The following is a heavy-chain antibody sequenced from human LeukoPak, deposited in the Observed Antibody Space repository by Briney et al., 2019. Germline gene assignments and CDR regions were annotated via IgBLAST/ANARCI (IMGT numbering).Heavy chain of an antibody. J-gene: IGHJ4*02. CDR1: GFSVSSYE. Sequence: GGSVRLSCVASGFSVSSYEVNWARQAPGKGLEWISFISSSGTSVEYADSVKGRFSISRDNAENSVYLQMNSLRAEDAAIYYCARSFCSGGYCYHFFPYWGQGPLDSVSS. CDR2: ISSSGTSV. CDR3: ARSFCSGGYCYHFFPY. V-gene: IGHV3-48*03. D-gene: IGHD2-15*01.